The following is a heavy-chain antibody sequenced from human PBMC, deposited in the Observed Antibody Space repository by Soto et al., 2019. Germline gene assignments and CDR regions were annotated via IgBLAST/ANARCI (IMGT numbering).Heavy chain of an antibody. CDR2: ISTSGSTV. CDR3: VRYCSTTLCNGVATRTFDY. J-gene: IGHJ4*02. D-gene: IGHD2-2*01. Sequence: EVQLVESGGALVQPGGSLRLSCAASRFTFSTYEMNWVRQAPGKGLEWVSYISTSGSTVYYADSVKGRFTISRDNTRNSLYLQMNSLRDEDTALYYCVRYCSTTLCNGVATRTFDYWGQGILVTVSS. CDR1: RFTFSTYE. V-gene: IGHV3-48*03.